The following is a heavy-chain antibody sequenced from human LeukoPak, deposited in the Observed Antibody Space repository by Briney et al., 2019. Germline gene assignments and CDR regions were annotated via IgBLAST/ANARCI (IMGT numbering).Heavy chain of an antibody. J-gene: IGHJ4*02. D-gene: IGHD2-15*01. CDR1: GGSFSGHY. Sequence: SETLSLTCAVYGGSFSGHYWTWIRQPPGKGLEWIGEINHSGSINYNLSPKSRVTISVDTSKNQFSLNLTSVTAADTAVYFCARTKGAAFYPFDCWGQGTPVTVSS. V-gene: IGHV4-34*01. CDR3: ARTKGAAFYPFDC. CDR2: INHSGSI.